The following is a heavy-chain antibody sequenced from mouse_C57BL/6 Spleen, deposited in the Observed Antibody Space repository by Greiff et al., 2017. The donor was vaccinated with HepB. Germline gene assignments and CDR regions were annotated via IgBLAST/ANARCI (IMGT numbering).Heavy chain of an antibody. Sequence: QVQLKESGAELVRPGASVTLSCKASGYTFTHYEMHWVKQTPVHGLEWIGAIDPETGGTAYNQKFKGKAILTADKSSSTAYMELRSLTSEDSAVYYCTGQLTGYAMDYWGQGTSVTVSS. J-gene: IGHJ4*01. CDR3: TGQLTGYAMDY. D-gene: IGHD3-3*01. CDR1: GYTFTHYE. CDR2: IDPETGGT. V-gene: IGHV1-15*01.